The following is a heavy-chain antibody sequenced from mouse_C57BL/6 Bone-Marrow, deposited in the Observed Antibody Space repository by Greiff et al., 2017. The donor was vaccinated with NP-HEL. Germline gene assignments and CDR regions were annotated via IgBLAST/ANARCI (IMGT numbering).Heavy chain of an antibody. V-gene: IGHV5-17*01. J-gene: IGHJ2*01. CDR3: ARPRGYGSSYYFDY. D-gene: IGHD1-1*01. Sequence: DVKLVESGGGLVKPGGSLKLSCAASGFTFSDYGMHWVRQAPEKGLEWVAYISSGSSTIYYADTVKGRFTISRDNAKNTLFLQMTSLRSEDTAMYYCARPRGYGSSYYFDYWGQGTTLTVSS. CDR2: ISSGSSTI. CDR1: GFTFSDYG.